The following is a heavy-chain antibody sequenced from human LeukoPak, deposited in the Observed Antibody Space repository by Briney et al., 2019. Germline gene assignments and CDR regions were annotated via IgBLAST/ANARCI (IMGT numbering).Heavy chain of an antibody. V-gene: IGHV1-46*01. CDR3: ARGSIVASYVLLYYFDY. J-gene: IGHJ4*02. CDR1: GYTFTSYY. Sequence: ASVKVSCKASGYTFTSYYMHWVRQAPGQGLEWMGIINPSGGSTSYAQKFQGRVTMTRDTSTSTVYMELSSLRFEDTAVYYCARGSIVASYVLLYYFDYWGQGTLVTVSS. D-gene: IGHD1-26*01. CDR2: INPSGGST.